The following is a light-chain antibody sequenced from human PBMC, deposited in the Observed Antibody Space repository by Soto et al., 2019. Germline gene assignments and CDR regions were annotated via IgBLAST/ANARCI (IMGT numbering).Light chain of an antibody. Sequence: QSALTQPASVSGSPGQSITISFTGTSSDVGAYNFVSWYQQYPGKAPKVMIYEVNNRPSGVSNRFSGSNSGNTASLTISGLQTEDEADYYCSALTRSSTYVFGSGTKLTVL. CDR3: SALTRSSTYV. J-gene: IGLJ1*01. CDR1: SSDVGAYNF. CDR2: EVN. V-gene: IGLV2-14*01.